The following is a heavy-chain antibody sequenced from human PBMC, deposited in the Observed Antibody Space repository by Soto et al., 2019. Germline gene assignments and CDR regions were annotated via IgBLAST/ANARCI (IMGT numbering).Heavy chain of an antibody. CDR3: TTEPGHY. Sequence: EVQLVESGGGLVQPGGSLKLSCAASGFTFSGSAMHWVRQASGKGLEWVGRIRTKVNSYATTYGASVKGRFTISRDDSKNTTDLQMNSLKTEHTAVYYCTTEPGHYWGQGTLVTVSS. CDR1: GFTFSGSA. CDR2: IRTKVNSYAT. V-gene: IGHV3-73*01. J-gene: IGHJ4*02. D-gene: IGHD3-10*01.